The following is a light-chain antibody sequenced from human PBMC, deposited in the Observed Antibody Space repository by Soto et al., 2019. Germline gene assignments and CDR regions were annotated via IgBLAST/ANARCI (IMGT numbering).Light chain of an antibody. J-gene: IGLJ1*01. CDR1: SSDVGSHKS. V-gene: IGLV2-18*02. CDR3: SAYIASITSHV. CDR2: EVN. Sequence: QSALTQPPSVSGSPGQSVTISCSGSSSDVGSHKSVSWYKQAPGTSPKLIIFEVNNRPSGVPDLFSESKSGNTASLTISGLQPEDEADYYCSAYIASITSHVFGTGTKLTVL.